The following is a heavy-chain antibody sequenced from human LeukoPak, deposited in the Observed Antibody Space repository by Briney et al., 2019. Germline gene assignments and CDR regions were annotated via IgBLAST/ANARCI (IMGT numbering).Heavy chain of an antibody. CDR3: ARDRVNMVRGVFDY. CDR2: NSSSSSYI. CDR1: GFTFSSYS. Sequence: PGGSLRLSCAASGFTFSSYSMNWVRQAPGKGLEWVSSNSSSSSYIYYADSVKGRFTISRDNAKNSLYLQMNSLRAEDTAVYYCARDRVNMVRGVFDYWGQGTLVTVSS. D-gene: IGHD3-10*01. V-gene: IGHV3-21*01. J-gene: IGHJ4*02.